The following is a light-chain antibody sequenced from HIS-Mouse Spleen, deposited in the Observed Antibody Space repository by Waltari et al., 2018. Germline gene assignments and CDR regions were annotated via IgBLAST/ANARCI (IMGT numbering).Light chain of an antibody. Sequence: SYVLTQPPSVSVAPGQTARITCGGNNIGSKSVHWYQQKPGQAPVLVVYDDSDRPSGIPARFSGSNSGNPATLTISRVEAGDEADYYCQVWDSSSDHPGVFGGGTKLTVL. CDR2: DDS. CDR3: QVWDSSSDHPGV. J-gene: IGLJ3*02. V-gene: IGLV3-21*02. CDR1: NIGSKS.